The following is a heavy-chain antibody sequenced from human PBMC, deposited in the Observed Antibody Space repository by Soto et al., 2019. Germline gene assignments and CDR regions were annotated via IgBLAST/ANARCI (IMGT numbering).Heavy chain of an antibody. CDR1: GFTFSSYA. CDR2: ISYDGSNK. Sequence: GGSLRLSCAASGFTFSSYAMHWVRQAPGKGLEWVAAISYDGSNKYYADSVKGRFTISRDNSKNTLYLQMNSLRAEDTAVYYCASIPAARRPFDYWGQGTLVTVSS. J-gene: IGHJ4*02. CDR3: ASIPAARRPFDY. V-gene: IGHV3-30-3*01. D-gene: IGHD2-2*01.